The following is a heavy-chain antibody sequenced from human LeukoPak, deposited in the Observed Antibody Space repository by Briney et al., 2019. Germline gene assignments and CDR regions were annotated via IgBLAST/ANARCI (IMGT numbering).Heavy chain of an antibody. CDR3: ARDLARGYSYGYNAFDI. V-gene: IGHV1-18*01. Sequence: ASVQVSCKASGYSCSSYGIGWVRQAPRQGLEWRGWITAGNGNTNYAQKVQGRVTMTTDTSTSTAYMELRSLRSDDTAVYFCARDLARGYSYGYNAFDIWGQGTMVTVSS. CDR1: GYSCSSYG. CDR2: ITAGNGNT. D-gene: IGHD5-18*01. J-gene: IGHJ3*02.